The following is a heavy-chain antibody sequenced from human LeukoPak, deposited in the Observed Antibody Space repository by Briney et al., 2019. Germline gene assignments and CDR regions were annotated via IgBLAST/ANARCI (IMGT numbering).Heavy chain of an antibody. CDR3: ARAERYYGSGSFYWFDP. CDR1: GYTFTSYG. D-gene: IGHD3-10*01. J-gene: IGHJ5*02. V-gene: IGHV1-18*04. Sequence: ASVKVSSKASGYTFTSYGISWVRQAPGQGLEWMGWISAYNGNTNYAQKLQGRVTMTTDTSTSTAYMELRSLRSDDTAVYYCARAERYYGSGSFYWFDPWGQGTLVTVSS. CDR2: ISAYNGNT.